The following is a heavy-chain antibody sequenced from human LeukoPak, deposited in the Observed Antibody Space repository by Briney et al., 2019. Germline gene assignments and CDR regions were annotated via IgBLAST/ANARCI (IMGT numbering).Heavy chain of an antibody. CDR3: ARDRAYYGSGSPKYFQH. CDR1: GYTFTSYG. J-gene: IGHJ1*01. D-gene: IGHD3-10*01. CDR2: ISAYNGNT. V-gene: IGHV1-18*01. Sequence: ASVKVSCKASGYTFTSYGISWVRQAPGQGLEWMGCISAYNGNTNYAQKLKGRVTMTTDTSTSTAYMELRSLRSDDTAVYYCARDRAYYGSGSPKYFQHWGQGTLVTVSS.